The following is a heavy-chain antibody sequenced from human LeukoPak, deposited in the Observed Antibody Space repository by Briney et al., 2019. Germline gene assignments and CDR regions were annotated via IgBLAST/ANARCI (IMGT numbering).Heavy chain of an antibody. Sequence: GGSLRLSCATSGFVFSDYGIHWVRQAPGRGLEWVAFIRYDGSDPNYPDSVKGRFTISRDNSKNMVQLQMNSLRVEDTAVYYCAKERAGDLPGEAYSGGSAFDHWGQGTLVTVSS. J-gene: IGHJ4*02. V-gene: IGHV3-30*02. CDR2: IRYDGSDP. CDR1: GFVFSDYG. D-gene: IGHD3-16*01. CDR3: AKERAGDLPGEAYSGGSAFDH.